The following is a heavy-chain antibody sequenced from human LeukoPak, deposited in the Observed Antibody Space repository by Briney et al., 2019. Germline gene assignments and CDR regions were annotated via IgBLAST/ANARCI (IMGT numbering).Heavy chain of an antibody. D-gene: IGHD1-26*01. Sequence: GGSLRLSCAASGFTFNDYAIHWVRHAPGQGLEGVSGISWNSGSIGYADSVKGRFTISRDNAKNSLFLQMNSLRAEDTALYYCAKDRGSSYYYGMDVWGQGTTVTVSS. V-gene: IGHV3-9*01. CDR2: ISWNSGSI. CDR3: AKDRGSSYYYGMDV. CDR1: GFTFNDYA. J-gene: IGHJ6*02.